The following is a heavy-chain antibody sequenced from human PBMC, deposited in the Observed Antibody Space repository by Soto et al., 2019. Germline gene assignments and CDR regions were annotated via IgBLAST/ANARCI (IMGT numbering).Heavy chain of an antibody. J-gene: IGHJ2*01. Sequence: QVQLQQWGAGLLKPSETLSLTCAVYGGSFSGYYWSWIRQPPGKGLEWIGEINHSGSTNYNPSLKSRVTISVDTSKNQFSLKLSSVTAADTAVYYCARRRHYWYFDLLGRGTLVTVSS. CDR1: GGSFSGYY. CDR3: ARRRHYWYFDL. V-gene: IGHV4-34*01. CDR2: INHSGST.